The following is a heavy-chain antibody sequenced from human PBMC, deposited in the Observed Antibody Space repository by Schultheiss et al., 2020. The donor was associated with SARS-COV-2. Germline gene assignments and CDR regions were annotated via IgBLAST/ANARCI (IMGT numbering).Heavy chain of an antibody. J-gene: IGHJ3*02. CDR3: ARSFRARPAFDI. D-gene: IGHD6-6*01. CDR1: GGSISSSNW. Sequence: SQTLSLTCAVSGGSISSSNWWSWIRQPPGKGLEWIGEINHSGSTYYNPSLNSRLTISVDTSNNQFSLKLSSVTAADTAVYYCARSFRARPAFDIWGQGTMVTVSS. V-gene: IGHV4-4*02. CDR2: INHSGST.